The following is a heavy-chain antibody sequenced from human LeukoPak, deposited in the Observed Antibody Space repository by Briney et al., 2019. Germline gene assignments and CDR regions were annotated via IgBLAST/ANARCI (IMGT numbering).Heavy chain of an antibody. D-gene: IGHD4-17*01. CDR3: AREGGTGDYEIDY. Sequence: ASVKVSCKASGYTFTSYGISWVRQAPGQGLEWMGWINTNTGNPTYAQGFTGRFVFSLDTSVSTAYLQISSLKAEDTAVYYCAREGGTGDYEIDYWAREPWSPSPQ. J-gene: IGHJ4*02. V-gene: IGHV7-4-1*02. CDR1: GYTFTSYG. CDR2: INTNTGNP.